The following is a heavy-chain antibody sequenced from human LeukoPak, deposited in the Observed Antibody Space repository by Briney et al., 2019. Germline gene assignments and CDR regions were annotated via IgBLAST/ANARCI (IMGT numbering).Heavy chain of an antibody. CDR2: INQDGSEK. J-gene: IGHJ4*02. CDR1: GFTFRNYW. CDR3: ARRDTSGWYYFDY. V-gene: IGHV3-7*01. D-gene: IGHD6-19*01. Sequence: GGSLRLSCAASGFTFRNYWMSWVRQAPGKGLEWVANINQDGSEKYYVDSVKGRFTISRDNAKNSLYLQMSSLRAEDTAVYYCARRDTSGWYYFDYWGRGTLVTVSS.